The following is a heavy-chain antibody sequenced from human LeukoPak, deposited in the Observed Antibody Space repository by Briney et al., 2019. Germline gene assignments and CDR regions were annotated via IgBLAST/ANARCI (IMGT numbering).Heavy chain of an antibody. D-gene: IGHD6-13*01. V-gene: IGHV4-34*01. Sequence: PSETLSLTCAVYGGSFSGYYWSWIRQPPGKGLEWIGEINHSGSTNYNPSLKSRVTISVDTSKNQFSLKLSSVTAADTAVYYCARTSLLGGSSWYYSSGRRGPFDYWGQGTLVTVSS. CDR2: INHSGST. J-gene: IGHJ4*02. CDR3: ARTSLLGGSSWYYSSGRRGPFDY. CDR1: GGSFSGYY.